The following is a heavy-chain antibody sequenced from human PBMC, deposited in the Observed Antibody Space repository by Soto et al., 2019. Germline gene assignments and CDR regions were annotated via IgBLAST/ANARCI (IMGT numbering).Heavy chain of an antibody. V-gene: IGHV4-61*01. D-gene: IGHD3-3*01. CDR2: IYYSGST. CDR1: GGSVSSGSYY. Sequence: QVQLQESGPGLVKPSETLSLTCTVSGGSVSSGSYYWSWIRQPPGKGLEWIGYIYYSGSTNYNPSLKSRVTISVDTSKNLFALKLSSVTAADTAVYYCARDPEDFWSGSSWYYGMDVWGQGTTVTVSS. J-gene: IGHJ6*02. CDR3: ARDPEDFWSGSSWYYGMDV.